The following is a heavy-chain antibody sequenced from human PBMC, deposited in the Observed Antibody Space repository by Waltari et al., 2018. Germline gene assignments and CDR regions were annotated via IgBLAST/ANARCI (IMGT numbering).Heavy chain of an antibody. Sequence: QVQLVQSGAEVKKPGASVKVSCKASGYTFTGYYMPWVRQAPGQGLEWMGWINPNSGGTNYAQKFQGWVTMTRDTSISTAYMELSRLRSDDTAVYYCARSPSTVDTAMEYWGQGTLVTVSS. V-gene: IGHV1-2*04. D-gene: IGHD5-18*01. CDR3: ARSPSTVDTAMEY. CDR2: INPNSGGT. CDR1: GYTFTGYY. J-gene: IGHJ4*02.